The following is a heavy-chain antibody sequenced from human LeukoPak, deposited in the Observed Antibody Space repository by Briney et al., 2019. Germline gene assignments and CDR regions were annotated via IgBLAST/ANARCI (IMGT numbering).Heavy chain of an antibody. Sequence: ASVKVSCKASGYTLTDYYMHWVRQAPGQGLEWMGRINPNSGGTNYAQKFQGRVTMTRDTSIGTVYMELSRLRSDDTAVYYCARVGYYESSGYYEYWGQGTLVTVSS. CDR3: ARVGYYESSGYYEY. CDR2: INPNSGGT. V-gene: IGHV1-2*06. J-gene: IGHJ4*02. D-gene: IGHD3-22*01. CDR1: GYTLTDYY.